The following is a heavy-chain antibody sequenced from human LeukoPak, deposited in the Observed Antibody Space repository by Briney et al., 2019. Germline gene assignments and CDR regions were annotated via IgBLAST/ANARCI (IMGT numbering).Heavy chain of an antibody. CDR1: GGSISSFY. V-gene: IGHV4-59*01. Sequence: SETLSLTCTVSGGSISSFYWTWIRQAPGKGLEWIGYNSDMGNSNHSPSLKSRVTISVDTSKNQFSLKVTSVTAADTAVYYCARENYYRSGSPFDYWGQGILVTVSS. D-gene: IGHD3-10*01. J-gene: IGHJ4*02. CDR2: NSDMGNS. CDR3: ARENYYRSGSPFDY.